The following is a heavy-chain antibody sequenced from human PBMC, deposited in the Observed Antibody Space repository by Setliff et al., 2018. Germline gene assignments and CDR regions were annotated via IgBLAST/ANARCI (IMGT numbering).Heavy chain of an antibody. Sequence: ASVKVSCKASGGTFNNYAISWVRQAPGQGLKWMGGIIPIFGTTKYAQKFQGRVTITADESTSTAYMELSSLRSEDTAVYYCARGSVEYSRGWYYFDYWAQGTLVTVSS. CDR3: ARGSVEYSRGWYYFDY. CDR1: GGTFNNYA. CDR2: IIPIFGTT. V-gene: IGHV1-69*13. J-gene: IGHJ4*02. D-gene: IGHD6-19*01.